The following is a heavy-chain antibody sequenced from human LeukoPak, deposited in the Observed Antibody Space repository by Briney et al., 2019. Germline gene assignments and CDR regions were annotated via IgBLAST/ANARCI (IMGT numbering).Heavy chain of an antibody. CDR3: ARGSGQYYYDSSGYFS. J-gene: IGHJ4*02. CDR1: GGSISSYY. CDR2: IYYSGST. V-gene: IGHV4-59*08. D-gene: IGHD3-22*01. Sequence: SETLSLTCTVSGGSISSYYWSWIRQPPGKGLEWIGYIYYSGSTNYNPSLKSRVTISVDTSKNQFSLKLSSVTAADTAVYYCARGSGQYYYDSSGYFSWGQGTLVTVSS.